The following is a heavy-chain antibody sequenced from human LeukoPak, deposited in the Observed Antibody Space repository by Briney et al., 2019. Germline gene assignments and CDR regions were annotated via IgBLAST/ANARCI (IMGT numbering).Heavy chain of an antibody. CDR3: ARAEYCSSTSCSDFDY. J-gene: IGHJ4*02. V-gene: IGHV1-69*06. CDR2: IIPIFGTA. CDR1: GGTFSSYA. D-gene: IGHD2-2*01. Sequence: SVKVSCKASGGTFSSYAISWVRQAPGQGLEWMGGIIPIFGTANYAQKFQGRVTITADKSTSTAYMELSSLRSEDTAVYYCARAEYCSSTSCSDFDYWGQGTLVTVSS.